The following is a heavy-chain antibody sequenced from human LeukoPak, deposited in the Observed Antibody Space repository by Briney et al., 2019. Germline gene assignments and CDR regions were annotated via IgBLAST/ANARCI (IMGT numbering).Heavy chain of an antibody. Sequence: SETLSLTCTVSGGSISSYYWSWIRQPPGKGLEWIGYIHYSGSTNYNPSLKSRVTISVDTSKNQFSLKLSSVTAADTAVYYCARTILRFLEWFRFDPWGQGTLVTVSS. V-gene: IGHV4-59*01. J-gene: IGHJ5*02. CDR3: ARTILRFLEWFRFDP. CDR2: IHYSGST. D-gene: IGHD3-3*01. CDR1: GGSISSYY.